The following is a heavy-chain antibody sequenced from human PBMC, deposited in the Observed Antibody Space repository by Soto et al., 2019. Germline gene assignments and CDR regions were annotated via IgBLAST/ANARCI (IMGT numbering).Heavy chain of an antibody. CDR3: VRQGFGSLHGLLDV. CDR1: DDSSSSYK. CDR2: IDSNGGT. V-gene: IGHV4-59*08. J-gene: IGHJ6*02. Sequence: SEALSLSCTVSDDSSSSYKWSWIRQPPGRRLEWIGYIDSNGGTSYNPSLQSRVTISIDTSTKQFSLKLSSVTAADTAVYYCVRQGFGSLHGLLDVWGQGTTVTVS. D-gene: IGHD3-10*01.